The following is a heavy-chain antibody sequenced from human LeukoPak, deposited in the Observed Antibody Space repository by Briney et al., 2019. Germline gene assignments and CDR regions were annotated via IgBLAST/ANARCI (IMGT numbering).Heavy chain of an antibody. V-gene: IGHV3-30*02. CDR3: AKEFDQYSSSSGPLYYYYYMDV. CDR2: IRYDGSNK. Sequence: QPGGSLRLSCAASGFTFSSYGMHWVRQAPGKGLEWVAFIRYDGSNKYCADSVKGRFTISRDNSKNTLYLQMNSLRAEDTAVYYCAKEFDQYSSSSGPLYYYYYMDVWGKGTTVTVSS. CDR1: GFTFSSYG. D-gene: IGHD6-6*01. J-gene: IGHJ6*03.